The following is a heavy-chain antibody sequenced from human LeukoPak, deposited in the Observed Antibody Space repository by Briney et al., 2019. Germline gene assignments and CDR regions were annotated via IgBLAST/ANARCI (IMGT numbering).Heavy chain of an antibody. CDR2: ISWNSGSI. J-gene: IGHJ4*02. V-gene: IGHV3-9*01. CDR1: GFTFDDYA. D-gene: IGHD3-22*01. CDR3: AKDYIYYYDSSGYFDY. Sequence: PGGSLRLSCAASGFTFDDYAMHWVRQAPGKGLEWVSGISWNSGSIGYADSVKGRFTISRDNAKNSLYLQMNSLRAEDTALYYCAKDYIYYYDSSGYFDYWGQGTLVTVSS.